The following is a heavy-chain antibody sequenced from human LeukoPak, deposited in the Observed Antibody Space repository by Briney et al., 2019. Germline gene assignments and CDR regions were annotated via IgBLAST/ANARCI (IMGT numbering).Heavy chain of an antibody. D-gene: IGHD3-16*01. V-gene: IGHV4-34*01. CDR3: ARGASSIHFDY. CDR2: INHSGST. CDR1: GGSFSGYY. J-gene: IGHJ4*02. Sequence: SETLSLTCAVYGGSFSGYYWSWIRQPPGKGLEWIGEINHSGSTNYNPSLKSRVTISVDTSKNQFSLKLSSVIAADTAVYYCARGASSIHFDYWGQGTLVTVSS.